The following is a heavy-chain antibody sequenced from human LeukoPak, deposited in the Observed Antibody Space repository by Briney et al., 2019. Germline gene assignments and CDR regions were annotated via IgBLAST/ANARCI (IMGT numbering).Heavy chain of an antibody. D-gene: IGHD3-3*01. Sequence: PGGSPRLSCAASGFTFRNYTMTWVRQAPGKGLEWVSAISGSGGSTYYADSVKGRFTISRDNSKNTLYLQMNRLRDEDTALFYCAKEVKDTGYYHLDNWGQGTLVTVSS. CDR1: GFTFRNYT. V-gene: IGHV3-23*01. CDR3: AKEVKDTGYYHLDN. J-gene: IGHJ4*02. CDR2: ISGSGGST.